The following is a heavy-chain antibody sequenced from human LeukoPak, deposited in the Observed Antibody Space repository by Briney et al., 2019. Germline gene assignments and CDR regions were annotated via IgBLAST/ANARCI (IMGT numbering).Heavy chain of an antibody. CDR1: GGSISSSSYY. CDR3: ARLARKTSWHYCTNGVCSQLFDY. D-gene: IGHD2-8*01. CDR2: IYYSGST. Sequence: PSETLSLTCTVSGGSISSSSYYWGWIRQPPGKGLEWIGSIYYSGSTYYNPSLKSRVTISVDTSKNQFSLKLSSVTAADTAVYYCARLARKTSWHYCTNGVCSQLFDYWGQGTLVTVSS. V-gene: IGHV4-39*07. J-gene: IGHJ4*02.